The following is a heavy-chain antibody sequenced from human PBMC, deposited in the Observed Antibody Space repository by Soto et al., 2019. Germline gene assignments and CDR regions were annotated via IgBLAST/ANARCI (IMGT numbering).Heavy chain of an antibody. CDR2: IWYDGSNK. CDR1: GFTFSSYG. D-gene: IGHD6-6*01. CDR3: ARDKYGQLEDYYYGMDV. J-gene: IGHJ6*02. V-gene: IGHV3-33*01. Sequence: PGGSLRLSCAASGFTFSSYGMHWVRQAPGKGLEWVAVIWYDGSNKYYADSVKGRFTISRDNSKNTLYLQMNSLRAEDTAVYYCARDKYGQLEDYYYGMDVWGQGTTVTV.